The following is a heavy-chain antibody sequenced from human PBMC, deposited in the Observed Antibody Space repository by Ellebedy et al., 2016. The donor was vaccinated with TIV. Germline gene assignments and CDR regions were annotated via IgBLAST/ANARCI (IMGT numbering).Heavy chain of an antibody. CDR3: ARAGYSSGWADFKAPVY. CDR2: VIPIFDAA. J-gene: IGHJ4*02. V-gene: IGHV1-69*05. Sequence: SVKVSXXASGDTFGSYALSWVRQAPGQGLEWMGGVIPIFDAAVYAQKFQGRVTMTTDTSTSTAYMELRSLRSDDTAVYYCARAGYSSGWADFKAPVYWGQGTLVTVSS. D-gene: IGHD6-19*01. CDR1: GDTFGSYA.